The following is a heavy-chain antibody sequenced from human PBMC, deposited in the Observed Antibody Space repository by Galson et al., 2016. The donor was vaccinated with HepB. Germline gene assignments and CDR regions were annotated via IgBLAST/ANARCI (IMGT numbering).Heavy chain of an antibody. J-gene: IGHJ5*02. Sequence: TLSLTCAVSGGSLSSGGHSSSWIRQPPGKGLEFIGYIYYSGSTYYNPSLKSRVTISIDRSKNQFSLKLSSVTAADTAVYYCARGQIRWFDPWGQGALVTVSS. V-gene: IGHV4-30-2*01. CDR1: GGSLSSGGHS. CDR2: IYYSGST. CDR3: ARGQIRWFDP.